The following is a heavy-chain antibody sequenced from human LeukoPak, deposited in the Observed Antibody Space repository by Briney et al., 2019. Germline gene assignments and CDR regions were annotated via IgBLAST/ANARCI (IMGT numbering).Heavy chain of an antibody. Sequence: GSLRLSCAASGFTFSSYSMNWVRQAPGKGLEWVSSISSSSSYIYYADSVKGRFTISRDNAKNSLYLQMNSLRAEDTAVYYCARDPTYYYDSSGYYYGPAGDYWGQGTLVTVSS. CDR1: GFTFSSYS. CDR3: ARDPTYYYDSSGYYYGPAGDY. CDR2: ISSSSSYI. D-gene: IGHD3-22*01. V-gene: IGHV3-21*01. J-gene: IGHJ4*02.